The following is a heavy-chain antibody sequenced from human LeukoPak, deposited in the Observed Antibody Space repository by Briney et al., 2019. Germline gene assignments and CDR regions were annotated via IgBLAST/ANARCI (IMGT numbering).Heavy chain of an antibody. CDR2: IRYDGSNK. J-gene: IGHJ4*02. CDR1: GFTFDDYA. CDR3: ALLNDDYGSGGDFDY. D-gene: IGHD4-17*01. Sequence: GGSLRLSCAASGFTFDDYAMHWVRQAPGKGLEWVAFIRYDGSNKYYADSVKGRFTVSRDNSKNTLYLQMNSLRPEDTGVYYCALLNDDYGSGGDFDYWGQGTLVTVSS. V-gene: IGHV3-30*02.